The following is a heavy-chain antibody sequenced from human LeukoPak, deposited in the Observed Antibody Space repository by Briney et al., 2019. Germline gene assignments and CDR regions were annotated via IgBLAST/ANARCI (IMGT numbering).Heavy chain of an antibody. D-gene: IGHD3-10*01. CDR2: IYYSGST. Sequence: SSETLSLTCTVSGGSISSYYWSWIRQPPGKGLEWIGYIYYSGSTNYNPSLKSRVTISVDTSKNQFTLKLSSVTAADTAVYYCARRTGSGSRDAFDIWGRGTMVTVSS. J-gene: IGHJ3*02. CDR3: ARRTGSGSRDAFDI. CDR1: GGSISSYY. V-gene: IGHV4-59*01.